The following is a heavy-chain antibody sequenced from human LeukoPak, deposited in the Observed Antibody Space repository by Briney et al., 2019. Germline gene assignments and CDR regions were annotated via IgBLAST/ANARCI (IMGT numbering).Heavy chain of an antibody. D-gene: IGHD1-1*01. CDR3: ARGMGRTDWIIDY. CDR1: GYTFTGYY. Sequence: ASVKVSCKASGYTFTGYYMHWVRQAPGQGLEWMGWINPNSGGTNYAQKFQGRVTMTRDTSISTAYMELSRLRSDDTAVYYCARGMGRTDWIIDYWGQGTLVTVSS. J-gene: IGHJ4*02. V-gene: IGHV1-2*02. CDR2: INPNSGGT.